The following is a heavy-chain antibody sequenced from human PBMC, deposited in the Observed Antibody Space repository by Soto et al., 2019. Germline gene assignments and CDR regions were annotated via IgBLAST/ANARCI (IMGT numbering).Heavy chain of an antibody. Sequence: GGSLRLSCAASGFTFSSYGMHWVRQAPGKGLEWVAVISYDGSNKYYADSVKGRFTISRDNSKNTLYLQMNSLRAEDTAVYYCAKDRPTASFDYWGQGTLVTVSS. V-gene: IGHV3-30*18. CDR1: GFTFSSYG. CDR3: AKDRPTASFDY. J-gene: IGHJ4*02. CDR2: ISYDGSNK.